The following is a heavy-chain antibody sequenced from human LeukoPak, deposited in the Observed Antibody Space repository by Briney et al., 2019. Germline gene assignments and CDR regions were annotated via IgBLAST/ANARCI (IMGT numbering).Heavy chain of an antibody. CDR2: GDYSGGT. CDR1: GGSFSGYY. D-gene: IGHD6-19*01. Sequence: SETLSLTCAVYGGSFSGYYWAWIRQPPGKGLEWIASGDYSGGTYYNPSLESRVTISADMSKNQISLKLSSVTAADTAVYYCARERGEEYSSGWYKRNYFDNWGQGTRVTVSS. J-gene: IGHJ4*02. CDR3: ARERGEEYSSGWYKRNYFDN. V-gene: IGHV4-34*01.